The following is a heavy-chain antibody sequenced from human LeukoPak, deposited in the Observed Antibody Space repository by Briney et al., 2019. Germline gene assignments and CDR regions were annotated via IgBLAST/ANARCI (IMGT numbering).Heavy chain of an antibody. CDR1: GDSVSSNSAA. CDR2: TYYRSKWYN. V-gene: IGHV6-1*01. J-gene: IGHJ5*02. CDR3: ARDPGSIYSSSWYMGNWFDP. D-gene: IGHD6-13*01. Sequence: SQTLSPPCAISGDSVSSNSAAWNWIRQSPSRGLEWLGRTYYRSKWYNDYAVSVKSRITLNPDTSKHQFSLQLNSVTPEDTAVYYCARDPGSIYSSSWYMGNWFDPWGQGTLVTVSS.